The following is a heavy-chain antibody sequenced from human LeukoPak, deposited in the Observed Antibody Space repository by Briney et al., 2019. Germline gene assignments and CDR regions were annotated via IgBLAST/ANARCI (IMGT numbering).Heavy chain of an antibody. CDR3: AGHYYGSGSYYPIP. J-gene: IGHJ5*02. D-gene: IGHD3-10*01. CDR2: ISSSSSYI. CDR1: GFTFSSYS. V-gene: IGHV3-21*01. Sequence: PGGSLRLSCAASGFTFSSYSMNWVRQAPGKGLEWVSSISSSSSYIYYADSVKGRFTISRDNAKNALYLQMNSLRAEDTAVCYCAGHYYGSGSYYPIPWGQGTLVTVSS.